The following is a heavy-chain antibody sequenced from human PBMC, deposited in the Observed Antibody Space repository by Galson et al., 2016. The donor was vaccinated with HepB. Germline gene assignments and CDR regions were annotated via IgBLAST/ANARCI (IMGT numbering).Heavy chain of an antibody. D-gene: IGHD3-16*02. CDR3: ARVGAYVWGTYRSPRAFDI. V-gene: IGHV1-69*01. CDR2: IIPISRTV. Sequence: SCKASGGTFSSYTISWVRQAPGQGLEWMGGIIPISRTVKYAQTFQGRVTITADESTNTAYMELSRLRSEDTALYYCARVGAYVWGTYRSPRAFDIWGQGTMVTVS. J-gene: IGHJ3*02. CDR1: GGTFSSYT.